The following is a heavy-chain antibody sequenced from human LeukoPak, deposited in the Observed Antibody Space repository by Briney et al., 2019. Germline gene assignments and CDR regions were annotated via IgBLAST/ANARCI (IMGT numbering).Heavy chain of an antibody. Sequence: RASVKVSCKASGYTFTSYDINWVRQATGQGLEWMGWMNPNSGNTGYAQKFQGRVTVTRSTSISTAYMELSSLRSEDTAVYYCASAIFPYGWFDPWGQGTLVTVSS. CDR3: ASAIFPYGWFDP. J-gene: IGHJ5*02. CDR2: MNPNSGNT. D-gene: IGHD3-3*01. V-gene: IGHV1-8*01. CDR1: GYTFTSYD.